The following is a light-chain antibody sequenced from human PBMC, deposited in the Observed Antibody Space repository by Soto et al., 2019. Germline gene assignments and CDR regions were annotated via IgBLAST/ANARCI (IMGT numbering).Light chain of an antibody. Sequence: GESVTITCRASQVISTSLAWYQVKPGIAPKLLIYAASALESGVPSRFSATVSGTEFSLTITSLQPEDFATYYCQQLFDSPITFGHGTRLEIK. CDR1: QVISTS. V-gene: IGKV1-9*01. CDR2: AAS. CDR3: QQLFDSPIT. J-gene: IGKJ5*01.